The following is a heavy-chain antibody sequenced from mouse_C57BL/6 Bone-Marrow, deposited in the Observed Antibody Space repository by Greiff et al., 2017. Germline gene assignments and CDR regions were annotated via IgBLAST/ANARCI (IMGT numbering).Heavy chain of an antibody. J-gene: IGHJ3*01. D-gene: IGHD1-1*01. CDR1: GFTFSDYY. CDR3: ARQRGSSFAY. Sequence: DVMLVESGGGLVQPGGSLQLSCAASGFTFSDYYMYWVRQTPEKRLEWVAYISNGGGSTYYPDTVKGRFTISRDTAKNTLYLQMSRLKSEDTAMYYCARQRGSSFAYWGQGTLVTGSA. V-gene: IGHV5-12*01. CDR2: ISNGGGST.